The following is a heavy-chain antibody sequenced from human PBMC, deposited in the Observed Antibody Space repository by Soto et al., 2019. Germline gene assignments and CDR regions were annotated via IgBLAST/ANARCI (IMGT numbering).Heavy chain of an antibody. Sequence: QVQLVQSGAEVKKPGASVKVSCKASGYTFTTYAMHWVRQAPGQRLEWMGGINAGNGNTKYSQKFQGRVTITRDTSASTAYMELSSLRSEDTAVYYCARAPSWYTFDYWGQGTLVTVSS. CDR3: ARAPSWYTFDY. V-gene: IGHV1-3*01. CDR1: GYTFTTYA. CDR2: INAGNGNT. D-gene: IGHD6-13*01. J-gene: IGHJ4*02.